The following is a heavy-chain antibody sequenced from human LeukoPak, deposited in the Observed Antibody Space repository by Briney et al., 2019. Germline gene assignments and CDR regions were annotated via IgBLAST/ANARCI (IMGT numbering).Heavy chain of an antibody. D-gene: IGHD6-19*01. CDR2: IYSGGRT. Sequence: TGGSLRLSCAASGFTASSNYMSWVRQAPGKGLEWVSVIYSGGRTYYADSVKGRFTISRDNSKNTLYLQMNSLRGEDTAVYYCAKDLDNGQWSNNLYYFDYWGQGTLVTVSS. CDR3: AKDLDNGQWSNNLYYFDY. V-gene: IGHV3-53*01. CDR1: GFTASSNY. J-gene: IGHJ4*02.